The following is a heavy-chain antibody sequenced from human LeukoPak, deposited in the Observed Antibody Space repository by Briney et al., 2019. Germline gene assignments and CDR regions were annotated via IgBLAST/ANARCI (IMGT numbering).Heavy chain of an antibody. CDR1: GFTFSSYD. D-gene: IGHD6-6*01. J-gene: IGHJ4*02. V-gene: IGHV3-21*01. Sequence: GGSLRLSCAASGFTFSSYDMDWVRQAPGKGLEWISAISSRSTYIYYADSLKGRFTISRDNANNSLYPQMNSLRVDDTAIYYCARERMGFTGSSPLDSWGRGILVTVSS. CDR3: ARERMGFTGSSPLDS. CDR2: ISSRSTYI.